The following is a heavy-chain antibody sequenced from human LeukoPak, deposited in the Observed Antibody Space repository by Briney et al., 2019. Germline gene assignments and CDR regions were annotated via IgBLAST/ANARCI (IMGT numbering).Heavy chain of an antibody. CDR1: GYTFTSYY. V-gene: IGHV1-46*01. Sequence: ASVKVSCKASGYTFTSYYMHWVRQAPGQGLEWMGVINPSGGSTSYAQKFQGRVTMTRDTSTSTVYMELSSLRSEDTAVYYCAREIKWEQPDYWGQGTLVTVSS. D-gene: IGHD1-26*01. CDR2: INPSGGST. J-gene: IGHJ4*02. CDR3: AREIKWEQPDY.